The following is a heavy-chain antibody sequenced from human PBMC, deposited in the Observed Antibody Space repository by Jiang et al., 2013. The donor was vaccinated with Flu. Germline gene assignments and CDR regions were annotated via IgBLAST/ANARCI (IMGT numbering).Heavy chain of an antibody. CDR1: GGAISSYY. J-gene: IGHJ3*02. D-gene: IGHD6-19*01. CDR2: MYNSGTT. V-gene: IGHV4-59*12. Sequence: GLVKPSETLSLTCTVSGGAISSYYRNWIRQPPGKGLEWIGYMYNSGTTNYNPPLKSRVTMSVDTSKNQFSLNLSSVTAADTAVYFCAGGNSSGWSDAFDIWGQGTMVTVSS. CDR3: AGGNSSGWSDAFDI.